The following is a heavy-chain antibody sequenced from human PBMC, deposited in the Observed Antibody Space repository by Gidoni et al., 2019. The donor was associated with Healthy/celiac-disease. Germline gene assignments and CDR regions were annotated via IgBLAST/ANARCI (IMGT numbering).Heavy chain of an antibody. CDR3: AHRQRDFWSGYYVPDY. Sequence: QITLKESGPTLVKPTQTLTLTCTFSGFSLSPSGVGVGWIRQPPGKALEWLALIYWNDDKRYSPSLKSRLTITKDTSKNQVVLTMTNMDPVDTATYYCAHRQRDFWSGYYVPDYWGQGTLVTVSS. D-gene: IGHD3-3*01. CDR1: GFSLSPSGVG. V-gene: IGHV2-5*01. CDR2: IYWNDDK. J-gene: IGHJ4*02.